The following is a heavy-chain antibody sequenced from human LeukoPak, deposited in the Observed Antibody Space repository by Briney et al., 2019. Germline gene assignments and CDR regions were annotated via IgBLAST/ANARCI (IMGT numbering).Heavy chain of an antibody. CDR1: GITLSNYG. D-gene: IGHD3-10*01. Sequence: GGSLRLSCVVSGITLSNYGMSWVRQAPGQGLEWVSGISERGGSTNYADSVKGRFIISRDTSKNTVCLQMNSLRVEDTAVYFCAKRGIVIRAVIIIGFHKEAYYFDYWGQGILVTVSS. CDR3: AKRGIVIRAVIIIGFHKEAYYFDY. J-gene: IGHJ4*02. CDR2: ISERGGST. V-gene: IGHV3-23*01.